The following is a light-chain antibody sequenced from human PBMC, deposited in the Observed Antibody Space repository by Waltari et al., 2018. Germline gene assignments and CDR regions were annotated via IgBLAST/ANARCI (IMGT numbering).Light chain of an antibody. CDR3: QQYNSSPYS. J-gene: IGKJ2*03. V-gene: IGKV1-5*03. Sequence: DIQMTQSPSTLSASVGDRVTITCRASQSVSSWVAWYPQKPGKAPKLLIYKASSLQSGVPSRFSGSGSGTDLTLTITSLQPDDFGTYYCQQYNSSPYSVGQGTKLEIE. CDR1: QSVSSW. CDR2: KAS.